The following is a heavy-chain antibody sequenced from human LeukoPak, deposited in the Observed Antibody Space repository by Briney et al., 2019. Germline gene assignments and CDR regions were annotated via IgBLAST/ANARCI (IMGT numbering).Heavy chain of an antibody. D-gene: IGHD4-17*01. J-gene: IGHJ6*02. Sequence: GGSLRLSCTASGFTFGDYAVSWVRQAPGKGLEWVGFIRSKAYGGTTEYAASVKGRFTISRDDSKSIAYLQMNSLKTEDTAVYYCTRDGDYVYYYYGMDVWGQGTTVTVSS. CDR2: IRSKAYGGTT. V-gene: IGHV3-49*04. CDR1: GFTFGDYA. CDR3: TRDGDYVYYYYGMDV.